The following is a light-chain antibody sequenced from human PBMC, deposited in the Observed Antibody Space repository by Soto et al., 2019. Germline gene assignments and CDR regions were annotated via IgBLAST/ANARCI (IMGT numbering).Light chain of an antibody. CDR1: QSVGTY. J-gene: IGKJ2*01. CDR2: GAS. V-gene: IGKV3-20*01. CDR3: QQYGSSLYT. Sequence: EIVLTQSPATLSLSPGERATLSCRTSQSVGTYLAWYQQKPGQAPRLLIYGASSRATGIPDRFSGSGSGTDFTLTISRLEPEDFAVYYCQQYGSSLYTFGQGTKVDI.